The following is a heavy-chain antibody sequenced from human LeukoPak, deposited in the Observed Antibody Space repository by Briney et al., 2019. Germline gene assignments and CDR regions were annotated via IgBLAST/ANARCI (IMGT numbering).Heavy chain of an antibody. Sequence: ASVKVPCKPSGYTFTGYYKHWVRQAPREGLEWMGWINPNSGGTNDAQRFQDRVTMTRDTSITTAYMELTRLTSDDTAVFYCARGPFPSAAVPLDSWSQGTLVTVSS. CDR2: INPNSGGT. D-gene: IGHD2-2*01. CDR3: ARGPFPSAAVPLDS. J-gene: IGHJ5*01. V-gene: IGHV1-2*02. CDR1: GYTFTGYY.